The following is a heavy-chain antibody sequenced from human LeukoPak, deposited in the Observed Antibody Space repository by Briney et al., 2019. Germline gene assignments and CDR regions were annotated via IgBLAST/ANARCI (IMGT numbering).Heavy chain of an antibody. J-gene: IGHJ6*02. CDR2: ITWNGETA. V-gene: IGHV3-9*01. CDR3: AKDRAPYSYSGLDA. Sequence: QSGGSLRLSCVASGFTFDDYAMHWVRQAPGKGLEWVSSITWNGETASYADSVRGRFTIFRDNAGNSLYLQMNSLSGVDTALYYCAKDRAPYSYSGLDAWGQGTSVTVSS. CDR1: GFTFDDYA.